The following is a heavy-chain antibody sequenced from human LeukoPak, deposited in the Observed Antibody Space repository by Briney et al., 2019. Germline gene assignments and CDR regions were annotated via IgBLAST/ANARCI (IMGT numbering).Heavy chain of an antibody. CDR2: IRYDGSNK. CDR1: GFTFSSYG. J-gene: IGHJ4*02. CDR3: AKDLSLPCTSCYYN. V-gene: IGHV3-30*02. Sequence: GGSLRLSCAASGFTFSSYGMHWVRQAPGKWLEWVAFIRYDGSNKYYADSVKGRFTISRDNSKNTLYLQMNSLRAEDTAVYYCAKDLSLPCTSCYYNWGQGTLVTVSS. D-gene: IGHD2-2*01.